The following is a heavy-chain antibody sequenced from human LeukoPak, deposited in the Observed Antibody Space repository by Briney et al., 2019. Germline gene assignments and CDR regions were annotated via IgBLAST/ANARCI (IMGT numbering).Heavy chain of an antibody. Sequence: SETLSLTCTVSGGSISSGYWSWIRQPPGKGLEWIGYIYDSGSTSYNPSLKSRVTISVDTSKNQFSLKVRYVTAADTAVYYCARGGNWNSPVSDDAFDIWGQGTMVTVSS. CDR2: IYDSGST. V-gene: IGHV4-59*01. CDR3: ARGGNWNSPVSDDAFDI. D-gene: IGHD1-7*01. CDR1: GGSISSGY. J-gene: IGHJ3*02.